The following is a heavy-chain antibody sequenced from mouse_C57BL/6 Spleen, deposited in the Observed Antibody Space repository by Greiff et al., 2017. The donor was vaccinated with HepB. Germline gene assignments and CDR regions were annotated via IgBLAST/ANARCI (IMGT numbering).Heavy chain of an antibody. CDR2: IWSGEST. V-gene: IGHV2-2*01. D-gene: IGHD1-1*01. CDR1: GFSLTSYG. CDR3: ARGYYVGAMDY. Sequence: QVQLQQSGPGLVQPSQSLSITCTVSGFSLTSYGVHWVRQSPGKGLEWLGVIWSGESTDYNAAFISRLSISKDNSKSQAFFKMNSLQADDTAIYYCARGYYVGAMDYWGQGTSVTVSS. J-gene: IGHJ4*01.